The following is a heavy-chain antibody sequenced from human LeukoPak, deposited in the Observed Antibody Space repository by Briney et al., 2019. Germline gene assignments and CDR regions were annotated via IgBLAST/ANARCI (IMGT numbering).Heavy chain of an antibody. CDR2: IHNSGRT. CDR1: GGSVSSYY. D-gene: IGHD1-26*01. J-gene: IGHJ4*02. V-gene: IGHV4-59*08. CDR3: ARHTEGVGLDY. Sequence: SETLSLTCSVSGGSVSSYYWSWIRQSPGKGLEWIGYIHNSGRTNYNPSLKSRVTISVDTSKNQFSLKLSSVTAADTAVYYCARHTEGVGLDYWGQGTLVTVSS.